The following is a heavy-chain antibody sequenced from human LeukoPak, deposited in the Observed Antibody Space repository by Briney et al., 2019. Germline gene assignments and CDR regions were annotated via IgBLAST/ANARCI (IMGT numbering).Heavy chain of an antibody. CDR3: ARDWEYSVDY. CDR1: GYSFTSYG. CDR2: ISVYNGKT. D-gene: IGHD5-12*01. J-gene: IGHJ4*02. Sequence: GASVKVSCKASGYSFTSYGVSWVRQAPGQGLEWMGWISVYNGKTNYAQKFRDRVTVTTDISTSTVYMELRSLRSDDTAVYYCARDWEYSVDYWGQGTLVTVSS. V-gene: IGHV1-18*01.